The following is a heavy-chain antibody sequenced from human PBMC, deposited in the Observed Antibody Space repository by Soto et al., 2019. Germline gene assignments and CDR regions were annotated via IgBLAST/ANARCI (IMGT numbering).Heavy chain of an antibody. CDR1: GFTFRSYS. CDR2: ISSSSSTI. V-gene: IGHV3-48*01. J-gene: IGHJ6*03. D-gene: IGHD3-3*01. Sequence: PGGSLRLSCAASGFTFRSYSMNWVRQAPGKGLEWLSYISSSSSTIYYADSVKGRFTISRDNAKNSLYLQMNSLRAEDTAVYYCARDQLPTKIFGAVHYYMDVWGKGNTVTVSS. CDR3: ARDQLPTKIFGAVHYYMDV.